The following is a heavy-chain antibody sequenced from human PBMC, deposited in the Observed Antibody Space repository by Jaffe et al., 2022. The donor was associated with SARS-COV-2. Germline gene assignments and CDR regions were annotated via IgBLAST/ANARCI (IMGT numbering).Heavy chain of an antibody. Sequence: QVQLVESGGGVVQPGRSLRLSCAASGFTFSSYAMHWVRQAPGKGLEWVAVISYDGSNKYYADSVKGRFTISRDNSKNTLYLQMNSLRAEDTAVYYCARAKWPDVSAFDYWGQGTLVTVSS. V-gene: IGHV3-30-3*01. CDR3: ARAKWPDVSAFDY. D-gene: IGHD3-16*01. CDR1: GFTFSSYA. J-gene: IGHJ4*02. CDR2: ISYDGSNK.